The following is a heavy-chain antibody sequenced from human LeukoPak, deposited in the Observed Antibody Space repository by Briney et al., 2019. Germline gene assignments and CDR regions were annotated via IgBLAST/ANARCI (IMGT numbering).Heavy chain of an antibody. CDR2: VNHSGYT. D-gene: IGHD4-17*01. Sequence: PSETLSLTCDVSGVSFSTYYWSWIRQSPEKGLEWIGEVNHSGYTNLNPSLKGRVTISVDTSKNQFSLKLSSLTAADTAVYYCARQLYGSDYWGQGTLVTVSS. CDR1: GVSFSTYY. CDR3: ARQLYGSDY. V-gene: IGHV4-34*01. J-gene: IGHJ4*02.